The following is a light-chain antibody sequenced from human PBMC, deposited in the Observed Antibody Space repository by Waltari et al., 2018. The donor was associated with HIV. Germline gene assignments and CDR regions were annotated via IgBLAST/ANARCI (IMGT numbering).Light chain of an antibody. CDR1: PIGRMG. CDR2: DDT. CDR3: QVWDSRGAHVV. Sequence: YVLTPPTSASVPPGQTARTTSGGRPIGRMGVHWYQQTPGQAPVLVVYDDTGRPPLIPERFSGSNSGNTATLTISSVEVGDEADYYCQVWDSRGAHVVFGGGTKLTVL. J-gene: IGLJ2*01. V-gene: IGLV3-21*02.